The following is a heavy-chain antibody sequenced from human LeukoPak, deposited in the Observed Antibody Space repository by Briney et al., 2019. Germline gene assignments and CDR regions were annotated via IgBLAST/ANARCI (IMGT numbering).Heavy chain of an antibody. CDR1: GDSVSSNSAA. CDR3: ARGYDILAGYDNFYYYGMDV. D-gene: IGHD3-9*01. J-gene: IGHJ6*01. CDR2: IYYRFTWYY. V-gene: IGHV6-1*01. Sequence: SQTLSLTPAIPGDSVSSNSAASNCIRQSSSSGLEWLGWIYYRFTWYYDYAVSVKGRISINPDTSKIQFYLQLNSVSPVDTAVYYCARGYDILAGYDNFYYYGMDVWGKGTTVSVSS.